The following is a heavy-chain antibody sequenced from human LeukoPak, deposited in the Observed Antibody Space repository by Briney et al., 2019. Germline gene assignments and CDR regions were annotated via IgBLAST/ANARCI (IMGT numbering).Heavy chain of an antibody. CDR3: ARCSSGYWPWGNDY. Sequence: SETLSLTCTVSGGSMSSYYWSWIRQPPGKGLEWIGYVYYSGTANYNPSLRSRVTISVDTSKNQFSLKLSSVTAADTAVYYCARCSSGYWPWGNDYWGQGTLVTVSS. V-gene: IGHV4-59*01. J-gene: IGHJ4*02. CDR1: GGSMSSYY. CDR2: VYYSGTA. D-gene: IGHD3-22*01.